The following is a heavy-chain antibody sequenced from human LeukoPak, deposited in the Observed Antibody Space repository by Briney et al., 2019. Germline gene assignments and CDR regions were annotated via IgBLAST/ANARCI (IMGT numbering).Heavy chain of an antibody. CDR2: INPSGGST. CDR3: ARDRTTVTYYYGMDV. D-gene: IGHD4-17*01. CDR1: GYTFTSYD. Sequence: GASVKVSCKASGYTFTSYDINWVRQAPGQGLEWMGIINPSGGSTSYAQKFQGRVTMTRDTSTSTVYMELGSLRSEDTAVYYCARDRTTVTYYYGMDVWGQGTTVTVSS. V-gene: IGHV1-46*01. J-gene: IGHJ6*02.